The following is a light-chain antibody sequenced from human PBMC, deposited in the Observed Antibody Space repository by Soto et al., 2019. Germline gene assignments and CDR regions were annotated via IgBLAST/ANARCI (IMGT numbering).Light chain of an antibody. Sequence: SYELTQPPSVSVAPGKTARITFGGNNMGSKSVHWYQQKPGQAPVLVIYYDSDRPSGIPERFSGSNSGNTATLTISRVEAGDEADYYCQVWDSSSARYVVFGGGTKLTVL. J-gene: IGLJ2*01. CDR2: YDS. CDR1: NMGSKS. V-gene: IGLV3-21*04. CDR3: QVWDSSSARYVV.